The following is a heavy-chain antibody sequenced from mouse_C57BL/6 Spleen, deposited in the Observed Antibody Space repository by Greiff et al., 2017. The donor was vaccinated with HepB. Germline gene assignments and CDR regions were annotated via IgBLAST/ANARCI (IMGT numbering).Heavy chain of an antibody. D-gene: IGHD1-1*01. CDR3: TREGTTVGSFDV. V-gene: IGHV1-15*01. CDR1: GYTFTDYE. Sequence: QVQLQQSGAELVRPGASVTLSCKASGYTFTDYEMHWVKQTPVHGLEWIGAIDPETGGTAYNQKFKGKAILTADKSSSTAYMELRSLTSEDSAVYYCTREGTTVGSFDVWGTGTTVTVSS. J-gene: IGHJ1*03. CDR2: IDPETGGT.